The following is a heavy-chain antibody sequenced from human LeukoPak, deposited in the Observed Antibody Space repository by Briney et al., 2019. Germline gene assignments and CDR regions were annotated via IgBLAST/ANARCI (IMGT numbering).Heavy chain of an antibody. V-gene: IGHV3-23*01. Sequence: PGGSLRLSCAASGFTFSSYAMSWVRQAPGKGLEWVSAISGSGGSTYYADSVKGRFTISRDNSKNTLYLQMNSLRAEDTAVYYCAKSLDQAGARKVGYYYGMDVWGKGTTVTVSS. D-gene: IGHD1-14*01. CDR1: GFTFSSYA. CDR3: AKSLDQAGARKVGYYYGMDV. J-gene: IGHJ6*04. CDR2: ISGSGGST.